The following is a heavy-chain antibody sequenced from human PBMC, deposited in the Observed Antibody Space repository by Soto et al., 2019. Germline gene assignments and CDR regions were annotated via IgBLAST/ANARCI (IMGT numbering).Heavy chain of an antibody. CDR2: ISNDGSNK. Sequence: GGSLRLSCAASGFTFSSYAMHWVRQAPGKGLEWVAVISNDGSNKYYADSVKGRFTISRDNSKNTLYLQMNSLRAEDTAVYYCAREREYRYGGEYYYCMDVWGQGTTVTVS. V-gene: IGHV3-30-3*01. D-gene: IGHD5-18*01. CDR3: AREREYRYGGEYYYCMDV. CDR1: GFTFSSYA. J-gene: IGHJ6*02.